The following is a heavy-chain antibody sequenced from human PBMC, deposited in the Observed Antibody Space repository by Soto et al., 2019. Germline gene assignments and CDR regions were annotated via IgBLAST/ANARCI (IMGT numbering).Heavy chain of an antibody. V-gene: IGHV3-23*01. CDR2: ISGSAGST. D-gene: IGHD2-2*01. Sequence: EVQLLESGGGLVQPGGSLRLSCAASGFTFSSYAMSWVRQAPGKGLEWVSAISGSAGSTYYADSVKGRFTISRDNSKNTLYLQMNSLRAEDTAVFYGTKTLWPYLPAGGQFDSWGQGTLVTVSS. J-gene: IGHJ4*02. CDR3: TKTLWPYLPAGGQFDS. CDR1: GFTFSSYA.